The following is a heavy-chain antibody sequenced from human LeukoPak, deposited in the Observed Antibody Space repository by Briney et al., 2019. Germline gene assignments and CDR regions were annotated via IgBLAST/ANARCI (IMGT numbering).Heavy chain of an antibody. J-gene: IGHJ6*03. Sequence: ASVKVSCKASGYTFTSYYMHWVRQAPGQGLEWMGIINPSGGSTSYAQKFQGRVTMTRDTSTSTVYMELSSLRSEDTAVYYCARDPWFGDHEYYMDVWGKGTTVTVSS. V-gene: IGHV1-46*01. CDR3: ARDPWFGDHEYYMDV. D-gene: IGHD3-10*01. CDR2: INPSGGST. CDR1: GYTFTSYY.